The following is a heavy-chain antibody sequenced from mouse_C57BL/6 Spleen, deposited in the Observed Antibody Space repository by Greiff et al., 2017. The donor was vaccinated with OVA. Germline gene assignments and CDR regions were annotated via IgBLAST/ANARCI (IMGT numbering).Heavy chain of an antibody. D-gene: IGHD2-4*01. J-gene: IGHJ3*01. CDR2: IWSGGST. CDR3: ARNSDYDYDGFAY. V-gene: IGHV2-2*01. CDR1: GFSLTSYG. Sequence: VQLQQSGPGLVQPSQSLSITCTVSGFSLTSYGVHWVRQSPGKGLEWLGVIWSGGSTDYNAAFISRLSISKDNSKSQVFFKMNSLQADDTAIYYCARNSDYDYDGFAYWGQGTLVTVSA.